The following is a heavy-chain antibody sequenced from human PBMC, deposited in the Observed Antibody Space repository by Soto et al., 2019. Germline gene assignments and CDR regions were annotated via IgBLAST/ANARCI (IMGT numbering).Heavy chain of an antibody. V-gene: IGHV3-15*01. CDR1: GFTLSDYY. CDR2: IKSKTDGGTT. J-gene: IGHJ4*02. CDR3: TTDEMWDTAMVNYDY. Sequence: PGGSLRLSCAASGFTLSDYYMNWMRQAPGKGPEWVGRIKSKTDGGTTDYAAPVKGRFTISRDDSKNTLYLQMNSLKTEDTAVYYCTTDEMWDTAMVNYDYWGQGTLVTVSS. D-gene: IGHD5-18*01.